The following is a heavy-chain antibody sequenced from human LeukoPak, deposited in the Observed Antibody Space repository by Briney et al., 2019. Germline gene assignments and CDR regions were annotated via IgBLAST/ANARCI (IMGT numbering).Heavy chain of an antibody. V-gene: IGHV3-23*01. CDR1: GFAFSGYA. Sequence: GGSLRLSCTVSGFAFSGYAMSWVRQAPGKGPEWVSSIRARGDVTYSAGSVKGRFTISRDNSKRTLFLQMNSLRAEDTAVYYCAKVHYTASFPGSFPGRNYFDSWGQGSLVTVSS. CDR3: AKVHYTASFPGSFPGRNYFDS. CDR2: IRARGDVT. D-gene: IGHD1-26*01. J-gene: IGHJ4*02.